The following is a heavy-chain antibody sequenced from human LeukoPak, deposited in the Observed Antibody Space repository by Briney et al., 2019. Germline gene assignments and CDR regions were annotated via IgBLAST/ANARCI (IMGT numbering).Heavy chain of an antibody. V-gene: IGHV4-34*01. J-gene: IGHJ6*03. Sequence: SETLSLTCAVYGGSFSGYYWSWIRQPPGKGLEWIGEINHSGSTNYNPSLKSRVTISVDTSKIQFSLKLSSVTAADTAVYYCARVGRFLEWLLSSSYYYYMDVWGKGTTVTVSS. CDR1: GGSFSGYY. CDR3: ARVGRFLEWLLSSSYYYYMDV. D-gene: IGHD3-3*01. CDR2: INHSGST.